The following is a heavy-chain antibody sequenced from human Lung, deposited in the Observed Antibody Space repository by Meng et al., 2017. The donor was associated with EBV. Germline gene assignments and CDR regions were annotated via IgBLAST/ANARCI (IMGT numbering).Heavy chain of an antibody. J-gene: IGHJ2*01. V-gene: IGHV6-1*01. Sequence: HAPLQPSGSVRVTTSQTLSLACGIPGVCVSSSSAAWPWIRQSPSRGLEWLGRTYYRSKWYNDYAVFVKSRITINPDTSKNQCSLQLNSVTPEDTAVYYCARGATSVFDLWGRGTLVTVSS. CDR2: TYYRSKWYN. CDR1: GVCVSSSSAA. CDR3: ARGATSVFDL.